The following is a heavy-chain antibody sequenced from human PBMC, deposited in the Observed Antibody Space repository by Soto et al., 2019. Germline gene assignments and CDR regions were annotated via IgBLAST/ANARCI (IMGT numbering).Heavy chain of an antibody. D-gene: IGHD2-15*01. Sequence: QVQLVQSGAEVKKPGASVKVSCKASGYTFTSYGISWVRQAPGQGLEWMGWISAYNGNTNYAQKLQGRVTMTTDTSTSTDYMELRSLRADDTAVYYCARVASVVAAEGRVDYWGQGTLVTVSS. V-gene: IGHV1-18*01. CDR2: ISAYNGNT. CDR1: GYTFTSYG. J-gene: IGHJ4*02. CDR3: ARVASVVAAEGRVDY.